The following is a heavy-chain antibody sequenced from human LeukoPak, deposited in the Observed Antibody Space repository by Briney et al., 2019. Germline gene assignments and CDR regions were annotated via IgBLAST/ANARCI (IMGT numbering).Heavy chain of an antibody. D-gene: IGHD6-6*01. CDR3: ARRGGSSSRRSPIDY. CDR2: IKQDGSER. CDR1: GFTFSDYW. J-gene: IGHJ4*02. Sequence: GGSLRLSCTASGFTFSDYWMTWVRQAPGKGPEWVANIKQDGSERYYVDSVRGRFTISRDNAKNSLFLQMNGLRAEDTAVNYFARRGGSSSRRSPIDYWGQGTLATVSS. V-gene: IGHV3-7*01.